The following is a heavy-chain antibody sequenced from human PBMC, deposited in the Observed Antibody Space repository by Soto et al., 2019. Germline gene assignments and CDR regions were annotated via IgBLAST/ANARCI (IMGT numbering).Heavy chain of an antibody. CDR1: GFTFSSQA. D-gene: IGHD2-2*01. J-gene: IGHJ4*02. V-gene: IGHV3-30*03. CDR2: ISYDGYTK. CDR3: VRAGIVPQEMDY. Sequence: QVQLVESGGGVVQPGRSLRLSCVAFGFTFSSQAMHWVRQAPGMGLEWVAVISYDGYTKYYADSVKARFTISRDNPKNTLFLQMISLRAEDTAMYHCVRAGIVPQEMDYWGQGTPVTVSS.